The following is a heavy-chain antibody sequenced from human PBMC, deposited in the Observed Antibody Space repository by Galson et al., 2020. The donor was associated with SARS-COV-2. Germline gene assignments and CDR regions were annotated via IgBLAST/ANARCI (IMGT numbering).Heavy chain of an antibody. D-gene: IGHD6-13*01. CDR2: VYYDGTT. CDR1: GGSISNYY. V-gene: IGHV4-59*01. CDR3: ARSGSSWGDWFDP. J-gene: IGHJ5*02. Sequence: ETSETLSLTCTVSGGSISNYYWSWIRQPPGKRLEWIGYVYYDGTTNYNPSLKSRVIISRDRSKNEVSLNLTAVTPSDTAVYFCARSGSSWGDWFDPWGQGTLVTVSS.